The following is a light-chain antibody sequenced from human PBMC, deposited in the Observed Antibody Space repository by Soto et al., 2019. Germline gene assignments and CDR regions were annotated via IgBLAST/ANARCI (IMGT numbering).Light chain of an antibody. Sequence: QSVLTQPPSASGTPGQRVTISCSGSGSNIGSRYVYWYRQVPGTAPKLLIYQDSQRPSGVPDRFSGSKSGTSASLAISGLRSEDEADYYCTAWDDSLSGPVFGGGTKVTVL. CDR3: TAWDDSLSGPV. CDR1: GSNIGSRY. CDR2: QDS. V-gene: IGLV1-47*01. J-gene: IGLJ3*02.